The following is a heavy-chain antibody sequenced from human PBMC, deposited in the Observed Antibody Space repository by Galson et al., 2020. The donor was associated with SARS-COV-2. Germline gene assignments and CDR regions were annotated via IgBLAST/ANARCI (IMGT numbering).Heavy chain of an antibody. CDR3: AKDLSKRYTSALYYNHGMDV. V-gene: IGHV3-9*01. J-gene: IGHJ6*02. CDR1: GFTFDDYG. D-gene: IGHD5-12*01. CDR2: ITWNSGRI. Sequence: QAGGSLRLSCEASGFTFDDYGMHWVRQAPGQGLEWVSSITWNSGRIDYADSVEGRFTISRDNAKNSLYLQMNSLRAEDTALYYCAKDLSKRYTSALYYNHGMDVWGQGTTVTVSS.